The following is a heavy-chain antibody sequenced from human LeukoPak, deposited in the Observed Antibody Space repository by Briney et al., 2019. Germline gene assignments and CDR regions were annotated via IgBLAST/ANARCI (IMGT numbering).Heavy chain of an antibody. CDR2: IRSNGGDT. CDR3: AKGGYTTWFDP. D-gene: IGHD2-15*01. V-gene: IGHV3-23*01. CDR1: GFTFREYS. J-gene: IGHJ5*02. Sequence: PGGSLRLSCAASGFTFREYSMSWVRQAPGKALEWVSNIRSNGGDTYYTDSVKGRFTISRDNSKNTLYLEMNSLRAEDTAVYYCAKGGYTTWFDPWGQGTLVTVSS.